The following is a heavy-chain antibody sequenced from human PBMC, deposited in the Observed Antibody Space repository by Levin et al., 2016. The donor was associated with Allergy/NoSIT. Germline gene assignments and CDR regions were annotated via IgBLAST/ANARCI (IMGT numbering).Heavy chain of an antibody. CDR1: GFTFSDHY. Sequence: GGSLRLSCAASGFTFSDHYMDWVRQAPGKGLEWVGRTRSKANSYTTEYAASVKGRFTISRDDSKNSLYLQMNSLKTEDTAVYYCARLPSRKVGATADWGQGTLVTVSS. V-gene: IGHV3-72*01. CDR3: ARLPSRKVGATAD. J-gene: IGHJ4*02. D-gene: IGHD1-26*01. CDR2: TRSKANSYTT.